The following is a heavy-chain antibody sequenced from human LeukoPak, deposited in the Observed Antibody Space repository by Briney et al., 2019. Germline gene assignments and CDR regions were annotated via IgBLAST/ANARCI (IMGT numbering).Heavy chain of an antibody. Sequence: GASVKVSCKASGYTFTNYGISWVRQAPGQGLEWMGWISAYNGNTDNAQEVQGRVTMTTDTSTSTAYMELRSLRSDDTAVYYCARGGRGGLRFLEWLSNWFDPWGQGTLVTVSS. J-gene: IGHJ5*02. V-gene: IGHV1-18*01. CDR2: ISAYNGNT. CDR3: ARGGRGGLRFLEWLSNWFDP. CDR1: GYTFTNYG. D-gene: IGHD3-3*01.